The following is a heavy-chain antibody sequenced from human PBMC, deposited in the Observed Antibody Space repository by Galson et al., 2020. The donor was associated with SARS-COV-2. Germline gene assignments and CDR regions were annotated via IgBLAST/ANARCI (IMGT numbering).Heavy chain of an antibody. V-gene: IGHV5-51*07. CDR2: IYPGDSDN. Sequence: GESLKISCKGSGYSFTSYWIGWVHQMTGKGLEWMRIIYPGDSDNRYSPSFQGQVTISADKSISTAYLQWSSLKASDTAMYYCARQINYGGNPIEYFQHWGQGTLVTVSS. CDR3: ARQINYGGNPIEYFQH. CDR1: GYSFTSYW. D-gene: IGHD4-17*01. J-gene: IGHJ1*01.